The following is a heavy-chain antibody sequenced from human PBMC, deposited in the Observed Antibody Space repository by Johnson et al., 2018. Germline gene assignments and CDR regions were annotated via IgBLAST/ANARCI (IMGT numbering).Heavy chain of an antibody. Sequence: QVQLQESGPGLVKPSETLSLPCTVSGGSISSYYWSWLRQPPGKGLEWIGYIYYSGSTNYNPSLKGRVTISVETSKNQFSLKLSSGTAWDTAVYYCAGGGYSYYDYYMDVWGKGTTVTVSS. V-gene: IGHV4-59*01. D-gene: IGHD6-13*01. CDR2: IYYSGST. CDR3: AGGGYSYYDYYMDV. CDR1: GGSISSYY. J-gene: IGHJ6*03.